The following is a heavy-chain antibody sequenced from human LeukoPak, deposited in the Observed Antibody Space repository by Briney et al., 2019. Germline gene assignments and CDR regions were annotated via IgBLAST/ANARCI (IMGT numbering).Heavy chain of an antibody. V-gene: IGHV3-30*02. J-gene: IGHJ4*02. CDR1: GFTFNSYG. CDR2: IRHDGSIK. CDR3: GRDVSDTVVVITHNFDY. D-gene: IGHD3-22*01. Sequence: GGSLRLSCAASGFTFNSYGMHWVRRAPGKGLEWVAFIRHDGSIKYYADSVKGRFTISGDNSKNTLYLQMNSLRAEDTAVYYCGRDVSDTVVVITHNFDYWGQGTLVTVSS.